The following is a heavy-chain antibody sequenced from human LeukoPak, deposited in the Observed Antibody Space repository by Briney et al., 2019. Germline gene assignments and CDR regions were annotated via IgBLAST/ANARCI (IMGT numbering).Heavy chain of an antibody. Sequence: GASVKVSCKASGYTFTSCDINWVRQATGQGLEWMGWMNLNSGNTGCGQSFQGRITMTRDISIGTAYMELSNLTSEDTAIYYCTRGSSGRRDNWGQGTLVTVSA. CDR3: TRGSSGRRDN. CDR1: GYTFTSCD. CDR2: MNLNSGNT. D-gene: IGHD6-19*01. J-gene: IGHJ4*02. V-gene: IGHV1-8*01.